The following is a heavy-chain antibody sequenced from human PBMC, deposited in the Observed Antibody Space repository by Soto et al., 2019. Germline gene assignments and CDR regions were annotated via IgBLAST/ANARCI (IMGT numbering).Heavy chain of an antibody. CDR3: ARGGYYDSRWFDP. CDR2: INHSGST. J-gene: IGHJ5*02. CDR1: GGSFSGYY. V-gene: IGHV4-34*01. Sequence: QVQLQQWGAGLLKPSETLSLTCAVYGGSFSGYYWSWIRQPPGKGLEWIGEINHSGSTNYNPSLKSRVTLSVDTSKNQFSLKLSSVTAADTAVYYCARGGYYDSRWFDPWGQGTLVTVSS. D-gene: IGHD3-22*01.